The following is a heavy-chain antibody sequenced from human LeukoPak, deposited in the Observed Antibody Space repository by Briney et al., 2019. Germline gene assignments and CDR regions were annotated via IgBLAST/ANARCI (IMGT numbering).Heavy chain of an antibody. D-gene: IGHD5-18*01. V-gene: IGHV3-74*03. J-gene: IGHJ3*01. CDR2: ISTDGSST. CDR3: ASRSSGYSYASAAFDV. Sequence: GGSLRLSCEASGFTFSSYWMHWFRQAPGKGLVWVSRISTDGSSTTYADSVGGRFTISRDNAKNTLYLQMNSLRAEDTAVYYCASRSSGYSYASAAFDVWGQGTMVTVSS. CDR1: GFTFSSYW.